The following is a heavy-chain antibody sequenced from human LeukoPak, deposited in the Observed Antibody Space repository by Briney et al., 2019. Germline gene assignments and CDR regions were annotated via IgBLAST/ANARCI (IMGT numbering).Heavy chain of an antibody. CDR2: IIPILGIA. CDR1: GGTFSSYA. CDR3: ARDPDYGDYVFVY. D-gene: IGHD4-17*01. V-gene: IGHV1-69*04. J-gene: IGHJ4*02. Sequence: SVKVSCKASGGTFSSYAISWVRQAPGQGLEWMGRIIPILGIANYAQKFQGRVTITADKSTSTAYMELSSLRSEDTAVYYCARDPDYGDYVFVYWGQGTLVTVSS.